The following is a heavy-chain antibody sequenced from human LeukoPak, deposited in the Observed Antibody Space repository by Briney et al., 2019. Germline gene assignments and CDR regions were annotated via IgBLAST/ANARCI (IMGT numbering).Heavy chain of an antibody. Sequence: GGSLRLSCAASGFTFSSYSMNWVRQAPGKGLEWVSSISSSSSYIYYADSVKGRFTISRDNAKNSLYLQMNSLRAEDTAVYYCARDKEGQLGTTHAFDIWGQRTMVTVSS. CDR1: GFTFSSYS. D-gene: IGHD1-7*01. J-gene: IGHJ3*02. CDR2: ISSSSSYI. CDR3: ARDKEGQLGTTHAFDI. V-gene: IGHV3-21*01.